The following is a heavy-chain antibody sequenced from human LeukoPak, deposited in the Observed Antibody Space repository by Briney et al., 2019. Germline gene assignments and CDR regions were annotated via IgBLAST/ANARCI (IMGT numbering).Heavy chain of an antibody. CDR1: GFAFSNAW. D-gene: IGHD1-26*01. CDR3: TTAGWELYYFDY. V-gene: IGHV3-15*01. Sequence: GGSLRLSCAASGFAFSNAWMSWVRQAPGKGLEWVGRIKSKTDGGTTDYAAPVKGRFTISRDDSKNTLYLQMNSLKTEDTAVYYCTTAGWELYYFDYWGQGTLVTVSS. J-gene: IGHJ4*02. CDR2: IKSKTDGGTT.